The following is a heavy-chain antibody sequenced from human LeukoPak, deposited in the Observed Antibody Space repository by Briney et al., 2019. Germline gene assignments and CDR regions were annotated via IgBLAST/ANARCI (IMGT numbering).Heavy chain of an antibody. J-gene: IGHJ4*02. CDR2: IVVGSGNT. CDR1: GCTFTSCA. CDR3: AADPGYSYGTY. D-gene: IGHD5-18*01. Sequence: GASVKVSCKASGCTFTSCAVQWVRQARGQRLEWIGWIVVGSGNTNYAQKFQERVTSTRDMSTSTAYMELSSLRSEDTAVYYCAADPGYSYGTYWGQGTLVTVSS. V-gene: IGHV1-58*01.